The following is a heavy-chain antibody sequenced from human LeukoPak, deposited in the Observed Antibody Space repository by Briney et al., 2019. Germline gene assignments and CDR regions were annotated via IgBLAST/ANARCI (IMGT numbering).Heavy chain of an antibody. D-gene: IGHD5/OR15-5a*01. Sequence: SETLSLTYAVYGGSFSGYYWTWIRQPLGKGPEWIGEIDDSGSTSYNPSLKSRITISVDTSKNQFSLRLSSVTAADTAVYYCARGGTLYGVYRATQYFMHVWGEGTTVIVSS. J-gene: IGHJ6*03. CDR3: ARGGTLYGVYRATQYFMHV. CDR2: IDDSGST. CDR1: GGSFSGYY. V-gene: IGHV4-34*01.